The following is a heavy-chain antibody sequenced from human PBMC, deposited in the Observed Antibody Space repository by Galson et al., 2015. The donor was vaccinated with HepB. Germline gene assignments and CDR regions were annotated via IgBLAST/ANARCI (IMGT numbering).Heavy chain of an antibody. CDR1: GFTFSSYA. CDR2: ISYDGSNK. CDR3: AREILGGYCSGGSCYFFDY. J-gene: IGHJ4*02. D-gene: IGHD2-15*01. V-gene: IGHV3-30*04. Sequence: SLRLSCAASGFTFSSYAMHWVRQAPGKGLEWVAVISYDGSNKYYADSVKGRFTISRDNSKNTLYLQMNSLRAEDTAVYYCAREILGGYCSGGSCYFFDYWGQGTLVTVSS.